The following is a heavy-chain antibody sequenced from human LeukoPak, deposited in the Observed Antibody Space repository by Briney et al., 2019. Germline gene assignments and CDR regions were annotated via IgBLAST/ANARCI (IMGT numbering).Heavy chain of an antibody. D-gene: IGHD3-10*01. Sequence: SETLSLTCTVSGGSISSGGYYWSWIRQHPGKGLEWIGYIYYSGSTYYNPSLKSRVTISVDTSRNQFSLKLSSVTAADTAVYYCARDRGRMGGQYYYYYYGMDVWGLGTTVTVSS. V-gene: IGHV4-31*03. CDR2: IYYSGST. CDR3: ARDRGRMGGQYYYYYYGMDV. J-gene: IGHJ6*02. CDR1: GGSISSGGYY.